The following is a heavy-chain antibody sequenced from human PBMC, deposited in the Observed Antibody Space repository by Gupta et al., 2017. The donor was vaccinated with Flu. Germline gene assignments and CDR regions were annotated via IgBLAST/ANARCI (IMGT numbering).Heavy chain of an antibody. CDR3: AKYLHYWSARDS. CDR2: MCSDMSA. V-gene: IGHV3-23*05. Sequence: WVRQAPGRGLEWVAGMCSDMSAHYGDSVKGRFIISRDNSKNTMYLQMNSLRVEDTAVYYCAKYLHYWSARDSWGKGTTVTVTS. D-gene: IGHD3-3*02. J-gene: IGHJ6*04.